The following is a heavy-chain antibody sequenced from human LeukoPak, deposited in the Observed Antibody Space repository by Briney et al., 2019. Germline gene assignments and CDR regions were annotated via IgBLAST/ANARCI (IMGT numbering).Heavy chain of an antibody. CDR1: GFTFRDYY. J-gene: IGHJ4*02. D-gene: IGHD2-2*01. V-gene: IGHV3-23*01. Sequence: GGSLRLSCVASGFTFRDYYMSWVRQAPGKGLEWVSAISGSGGSTYYADSVKGRFTISRDNSKNTLYLQMNSLRAEDTAVYYCAKEKTVVPAAMDYFDYWGQGTLVTVSS. CDR3: AKEKTVVPAAMDYFDY. CDR2: ISGSGGST.